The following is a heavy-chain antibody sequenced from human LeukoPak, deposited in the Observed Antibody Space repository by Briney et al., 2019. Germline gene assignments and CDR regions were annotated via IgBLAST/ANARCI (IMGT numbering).Heavy chain of an antibody. CDR2: IYYSGST. J-gene: IGHJ4*02. D-gene: IGHD2-15*01. Sequence: KSSETLSLTCTVSGGSISSYYWGWIRQPPGKGLEWIGYIYYSGSTNYNPSLKSRVTISVDTSKNQFYLKLSSVTAADTAVYYCARFGPCSGGSCTRLDYWGQGTLVTVSS. CDR3: ARFGPCSGGSCTRLDY. CDR1: GGSISSYY. V-gene: IGHV4-59*01.